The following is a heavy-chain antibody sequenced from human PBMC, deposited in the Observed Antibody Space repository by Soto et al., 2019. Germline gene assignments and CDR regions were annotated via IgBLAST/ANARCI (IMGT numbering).Heavy chain of an antibody. Sequence: SETLSLTCTVSGGSITSSYWSWIRRPPGKGLEWIAYIYDTGISGYTPSTSYNPSLKSRVTISVDTSKNQFSLKLSSVTAADTAVYYCARGSYYYGMDVWGQGTTVTVSS. CDR3: ARGSYYYGMDV. J-gene: IGHJ6*02. CDR1: GGSITSSY. CDR2: IYDTGISGYTPST. V-gene: IGHV4-59*01.